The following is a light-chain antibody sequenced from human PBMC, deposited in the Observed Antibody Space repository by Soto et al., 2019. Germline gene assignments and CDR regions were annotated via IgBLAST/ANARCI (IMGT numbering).Light chain of an antibody. CDR1: QTLSSW. Sequence: DIQMTQSPSTLSASVGDRVTITCRASQTLSSWLAWYQQKPGKAPKLLIYDVSSLESGVPSRLSGSGSGTEFTLTISSLQPDDFATYYCQQYNSYSLTFGGGTKVEIK. CDR3: QQYNSYSLT. CDR2: DVS. V-gene: IGKV1-5*01. J-gene: IGKJ4*01.